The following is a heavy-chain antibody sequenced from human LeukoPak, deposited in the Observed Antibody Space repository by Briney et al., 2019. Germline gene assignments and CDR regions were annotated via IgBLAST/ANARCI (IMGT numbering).Heavy chain of an antibody. D-gene: IGHD3-10*01. J-gene: IGHJ4*02. V-gene: IGHV4-61*05. CDR1: GDSISSSSYY. CDR3: ARGDGRAVILYYFDY. CDR2: IYYSGST. Sequence: TPSETLSLTCTVSGDSISSSSYYWGWIRQPPGKGLEWIGYIYYSGSTNYNPSLKSRVTISLDTSKNQFSLKLSSVTAADTAVYYCARGDGRAVILYYFDYWGQGTLVTVSS.